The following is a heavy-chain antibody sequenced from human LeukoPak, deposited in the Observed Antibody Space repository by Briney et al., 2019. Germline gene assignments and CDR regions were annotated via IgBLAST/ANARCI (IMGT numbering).Heavy chain of an antibody. CDR2: IYGGGST. CDR1: GFTVSSNY. V-gene: IGHV3-53*01. Sequence: GGSLRLSCAASGFTVSSNYMTWVRQAPGKGLEWVSLIYGGGSTFYADSVKGRFTISRDNSKNTLYLQMNSLRAEDTAVYYCARVAAAGTEYFDYWGQGTLVPVSS. J-gene: IGHJ4*02. D-gene: IGHD6-13*01. CDR3: ARVAAAGTEYFDY.